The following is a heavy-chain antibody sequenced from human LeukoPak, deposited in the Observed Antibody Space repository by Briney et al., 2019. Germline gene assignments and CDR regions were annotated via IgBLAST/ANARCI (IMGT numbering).Heavy chain of an antibody. CDR3: ARLRPPVISSGGGCCYTYGMDV. V-gene: IGHV5-10-1*01. J-gene: IGHJ6*02. CDR1: GYSFTSYW. Sequence: LGESLKISCKGSGYSFTSYWISWVRQMPGKGREWMGRIDPSDSYTNYSPSFQGHVTISADKSISTAYLQWSSLKASDTAMYYCARLRPPVISSGGGCCYTYGMDVWGQGTTVTVSS. CDR2: IDPSDSYT. D-gene: IGHD2-15*01.